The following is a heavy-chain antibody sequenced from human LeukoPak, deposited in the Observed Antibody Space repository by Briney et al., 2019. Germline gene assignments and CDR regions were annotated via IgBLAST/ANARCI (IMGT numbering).Heavy chain of an antibody. D-gene: IGHD6-13*01. CDR2: IYTDGST. CDR1: GASVNDNY. CDR3: TIGSSSGTLAY. J-gene: IGHJ4*02. V-gene: IGHV4-4*07. Sequence: PSETLSLTCTVSGASVNDNYWSWSRQPAGKTLEWIGLIYTDGSTNYNPSLKSRVAISVDTSTNQFSLFLRSVTAADTAIYYCTIGSSSGTLAYWGQGTLVTVSS.